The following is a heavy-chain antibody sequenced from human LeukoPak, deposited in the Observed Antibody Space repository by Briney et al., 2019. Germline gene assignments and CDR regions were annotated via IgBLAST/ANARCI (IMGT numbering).Heavy chain of an antibody. J-gene: IGHJ4*02. CDR3: ARGAAVAGTVDY. CDR1: GYTFTGYY. D-gene: IGHD6-19*01. Sequence: ASVKVSCKASGYTFTGYYMHWVRQAPGQGLEWMGWTDPNSGGTNYAQKFQGRVTMTRDTSISTAYMELSRLRSDNTAVYYCARGAAVAGTVDYWGQGTLVTVSS. V-gene: IGHV1-2*02. CDR2: TDPNSGGT.